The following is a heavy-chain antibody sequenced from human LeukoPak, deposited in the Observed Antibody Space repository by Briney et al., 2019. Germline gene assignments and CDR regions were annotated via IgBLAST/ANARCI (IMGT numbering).Heavy chain of an antibody. J-gene: IGHJ4*02. CDR2: LKSDSDGGTT. CDR1: GITISSAW. CDR3: TTPPD. V-gene: IGHV3-15*01. Sequence: GGSLRLSCEASGITISSAWMSWLRQPPGKGFEYVARLKSDSDGGTTDHAAPVKGRFTISRDDSKNTLYLQMNSLTIEDTAVYYCTTPPDWGQGTLVTVSP.